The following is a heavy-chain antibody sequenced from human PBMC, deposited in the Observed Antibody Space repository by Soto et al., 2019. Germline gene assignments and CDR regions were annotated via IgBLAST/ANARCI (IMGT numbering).Heavy chain of an antibody. CDR1: GGSFSGYY. J-gene: IGHJ4*02. Sequence: QVQLQQWGAGLLKPSENLSLTCAVYGGSFSGYYWTWIRQPPGTGLEWIGEINHSGGTNYNPSLKRRVTISVDTSKIQFSMKLTSVTAADTAVYYCARDKITGLFDYWGQGTLVTVSS. V-gene: IGHV4-34*01. D-gene: IGHD2-8*02. CDR3: ARDKITGLFDY. CDR2: INHSGGT.